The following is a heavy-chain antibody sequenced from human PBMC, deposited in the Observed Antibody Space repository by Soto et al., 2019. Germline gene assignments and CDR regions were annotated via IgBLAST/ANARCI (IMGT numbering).Heavy chain of an antibody. CDR2: ISYDGSNK. CDR1: GFTFSSYG. J-gene: IGHJ4*02. V-gene: IGHV3-30*18. CDR3: AKGLLWGSYSEIDY. D-gene: IGHD1-26*01. Sequence: QVQLVESGGGVVQPGRSLRLSCAASGFTFSSYGMHWVRQAPGKGLERVEVISYDGSNKYYADSVKGRFTISRDNSKNTLYLQMNSLRAEDTAVYYCAKGLLWGSYSEIDYWGQGTLVTVSS.